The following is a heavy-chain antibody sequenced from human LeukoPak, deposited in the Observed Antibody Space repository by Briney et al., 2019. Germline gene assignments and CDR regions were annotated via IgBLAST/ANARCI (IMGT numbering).Heavy chain of an antibody. CDR3: ARDFTIRQGGSGSYPLQYYYGMDV. D-gene: IGHD3-10*01. Sequence: SETLSHTCTVSGGSVSSGSYYWSWIRQPPGKGLEWIGYIYYSGSTNYNPSLKSRVTISVDTSKNQFSLKLSSVTAADTAVYYCARDFTIRQGGSGSYPLQYYYGMDVWGQGTTVTVSS. CDR2: IYYSGST. CDR1: GGSVSSGSYY. V-gene: IGHV4-61*01. J-gene: IGHJ6*02.